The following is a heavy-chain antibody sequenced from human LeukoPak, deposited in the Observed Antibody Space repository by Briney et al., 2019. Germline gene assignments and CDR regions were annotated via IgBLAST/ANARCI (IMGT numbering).Heavy chain of an antibody. J-gene: IGHJ6*02. CDR3: ARVVRFLEWLLPTYYYYGMDV. CDR1: GFTVSSNY. Sequence: PGGSLRLSCAASGFTVSSNYMSWVRQAPGKGLEWVSVIYSGGSTYYADSVKGRFTISRDNSKNTLYLQMNSLRAEDTAVYYCARVVRFLEWLLPTYYYYGMDVWGQGTTVTVPS. V-gene: IGHV3-53*01. CDR2: IYSGGST. D-gene: IGHD3-3*01.